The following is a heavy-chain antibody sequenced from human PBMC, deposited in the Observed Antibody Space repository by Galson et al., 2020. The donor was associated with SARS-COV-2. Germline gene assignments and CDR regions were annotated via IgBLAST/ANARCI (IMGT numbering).Heavy chain of an antibody. V-gene: IGHV3-30*02. Sequence: GGSLRLSCAASGFTFSSYGMHWVRQAPGKGLEWVAFIRYDGSNKYYADSVKGRFTISRDNSKNTLYLQMNSLRAEDTAVYYCANILSGWYAVDYWGQGTLVTVSS. CDR3: ANILSGWYAVDY. J-gene: IGHJ4*02. CDR1: GFTFSSYG. CDR2: IRYDGSNK. D-gene: IGHD6-19*01.